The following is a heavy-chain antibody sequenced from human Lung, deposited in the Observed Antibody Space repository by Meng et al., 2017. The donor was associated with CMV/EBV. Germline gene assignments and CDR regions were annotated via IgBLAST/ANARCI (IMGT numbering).Heavy chain of an antibody. D-gene: IGHD1-14*01. Sequence: HLQLQEPGPGLGKPSETLSLTCTVSGGSISSSSSYWAWIRQPPGEGLEWIGSVVYSGTTYYTSSLKSRVSISVDTSKNQFSLKLSSVTAADTAVYYCARHHHSPTFDYWGQGTLVTVSS. CDR3: ARHHHSPTFDY. V-gene: IGHV4-39*01. CDR1: GGSISSSSSY. CDR2: VVYSGTT. J-gene: IGHJ4*02.